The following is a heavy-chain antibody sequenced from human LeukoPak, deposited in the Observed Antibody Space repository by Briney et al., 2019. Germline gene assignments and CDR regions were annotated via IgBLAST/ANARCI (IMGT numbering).Heavy chain of an antibody. CDR3: ARAWIAAAGTVYFQH. CDR2: IYYSGST. J-gene: IGHJ1*01. D-gene: IGHD6-13*01. Sequence: PSKTLFLTCTVSGGSISSSSYYWGWIRQPPGKGLEWIGSIYYSGSTYYNPSLKSRVTISVDTSKNQFSLKLSSVTAADTAVYYCARAWIAAAGTVYFQHWGQGTLVTVSS. CDR1: GGSISSSSYY. V-gene: IGHV4-39*07.